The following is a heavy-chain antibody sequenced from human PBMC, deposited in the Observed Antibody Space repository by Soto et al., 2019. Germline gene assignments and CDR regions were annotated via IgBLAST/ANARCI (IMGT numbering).Heavy chain of an antibody. D-gene: IGHD5-12*01. J-gene: IGHJ4*02. Sequence: PSETLSLTCAVYGGSFSGYYWSWIRQPPGKGLEWIGEINHSGSTNYNPSLKSRVTISVDTSKNQFSLKLSSVTAADTAVYYCARIAGYNYRYNSYYFDYWGQGTLVTVSS. CDR3: ARIAGYNYRYNSYYFDY. CDR2: INHSGST. V-gene: IGHV4-34*01. CDR1: GGSFSGYY.